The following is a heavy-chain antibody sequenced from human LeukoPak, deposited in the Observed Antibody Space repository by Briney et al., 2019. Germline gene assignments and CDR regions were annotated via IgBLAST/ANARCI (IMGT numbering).Heavy chain of an antibody. V-gene: IGHV3-11*06. CDR2: ITSGSSYR. Sequence: GGSLRLSCATSGFTFSDYYMTWMRQAPGKGLEWVSSITSGSSYRFYADSVKGRFTISRDNAKNSLYLQMNSLRAEDTAVYYCARDPYSGSYGNYYYYFMDVWGKGTTVTISS. CDR1: GFTFSDYY. D-gene: IGHD1-26*01. J-gene: IGHJ6*03. CDR3: ARDPYSGSYGNYYYYFMDV.